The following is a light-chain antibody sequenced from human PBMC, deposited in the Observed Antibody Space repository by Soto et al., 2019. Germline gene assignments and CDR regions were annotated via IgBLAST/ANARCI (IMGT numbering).Light chain of an antibody. J-gene: IGKJ5*01. V-gene: IGKV3-20*01. CDR3: QQYGSSPIT. Sequence: EIVLTQSPGTLSLSPGERATLSWRASQSVSSSYLAWYQQKPGQAPRLLIHGASSRATGIPDRISGSGSGTDFTLTISRLEPEDFAVYYCQQYGSSPITFGQGTRLEIK. CDR1: QSVSSSY. CDR2: GAS.